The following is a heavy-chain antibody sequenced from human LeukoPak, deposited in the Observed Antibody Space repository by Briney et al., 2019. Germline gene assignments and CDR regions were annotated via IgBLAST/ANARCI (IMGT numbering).Heavy chain of an antibody. CDR1: GFTFSSYA. CDR3: AKDFWSGYYPNY. CDR2: RGSGGTI. J-gene: IGHJ4*02. V-gene: IGHV3-23*01. Sequence: GGSLRLSCAASGFTFSSYAMSWVRQAPGKGLEWVSGRGSGGTIYYAGSVKGRFTISRDNSKNTLYLQMNSLRAEDTAVYYCAKDFWSGYYPNYWGQGTLVTVSS. D-gene: IGHD3-3*01.